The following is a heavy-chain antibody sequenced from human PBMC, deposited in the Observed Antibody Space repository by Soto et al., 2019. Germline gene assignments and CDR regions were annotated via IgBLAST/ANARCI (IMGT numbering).Heavy chain of an antibody. CDR2: IYYSGST. J-gene: IGHJ6*02. Sequence: TLSLTCTVSGGSISSYYWSWIRQPPGKGLEWIGYIYYSGSTNYNPSLKSRVTISVDTSKNQFSLKLSSVTAADTAVYYCARDLAGYDFWSGYSNYYGMDVWGQGTTVTVSS. CDR3: ARDLAGYDFWSGYSNYYGMDV. V-gene: IGHV4-59*01. CDR1: GGSISSYY. D-gene: IGHD3-3*01.